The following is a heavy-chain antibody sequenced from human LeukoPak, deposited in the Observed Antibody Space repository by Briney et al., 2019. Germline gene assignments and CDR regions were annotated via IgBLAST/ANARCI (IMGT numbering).Heavy chain of an antibody. V-gene: IGHV4-30-4*01. J-gene: IGHJ4*02. Sequence: SETLSLTCTVSGGSISSGDYYGSWIRQPPGKGLEWIGYIYYSESTFYNPSLKSRVTISADTSKDQFSLRPSSVTAADTAVYYCARGGIQFRGGVFDYWGQGTLVTVSS. D-gene: IGHD5-18*01. CDR3: ARGGIQFRGGVFDY. CDR1: GGSISSGDYY. CDR2: IYYSEST.